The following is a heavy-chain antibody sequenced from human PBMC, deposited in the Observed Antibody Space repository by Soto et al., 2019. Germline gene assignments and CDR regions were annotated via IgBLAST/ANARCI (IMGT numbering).Heavy chain of an antibody. D-gene: IGHD3-22*01. J-gene: IGHJ4*02. CDR1: GYSFTSYW. CDR3: AVAQRALRDLYDSSGYYYYFDY. Sequence: GESLKISCKGSGYSFTSYWIGWVRQMPGKGLEWMGIIYPGDSDTRYSPSFQGQVTISADKSISTAYLQWSSLKASDTAMYYCAVAQRALRDLYDSSGYYYYFDYWGQGTLVTVSS. CDR2: IYPGDSDT. V-gene: IGHV5-51*01.